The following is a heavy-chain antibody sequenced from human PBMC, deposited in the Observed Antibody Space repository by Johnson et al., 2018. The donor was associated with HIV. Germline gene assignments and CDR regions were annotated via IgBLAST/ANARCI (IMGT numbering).Heavy chain of an antibody. V-gene: IGHV3-20*04. D-gene: IGHD1-7*01. CDR2: VNWNGGDT. CDR1: GFTFDNYG. Sequence: VQLVESGGGVVRPGGSLRLSCAASGFTFDNYGMSWVRQAPGKGLEWVSDVNWNGGDTAYADSVRGRFSISRNNAKNSLYLQVNSLRAEDTAVYYCAKPLRPELRRGDAFDIWGQGTMVTVSS. CDR3: AKPLRPELRRGDAFDI. J-gene: IGHJ3*02.